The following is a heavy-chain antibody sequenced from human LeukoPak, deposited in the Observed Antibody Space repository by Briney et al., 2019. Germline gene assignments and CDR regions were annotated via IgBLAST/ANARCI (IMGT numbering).Heavy chain of an antibody. Sequence: GGSLRLPCAASGFTFSSYGMHWVRQAPGKGLVWVSRINSDGSSIRNADSVKGRLTISRDNAKNTLYLQMNSLRAEDTALYHCARNNGMDVWGQGTTVIVSS. CDR1: GFTFSSYG. V-gene: IGHV3-74*01. J-gene: IGHJ6*02. CDR3: ARNNGMDV. CDR2: INSDGSSI.